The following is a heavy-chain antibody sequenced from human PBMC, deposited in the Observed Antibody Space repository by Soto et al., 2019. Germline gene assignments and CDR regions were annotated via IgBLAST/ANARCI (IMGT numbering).Heavy chain of an antibody. CDR3: ARSHGLDA. CDR1: GFSFTTSW. V-gene: IGHV5-51*01. CDR2: IYPGDSDT. Sequence: GESLKISCQGSGFSFTTSWIAWVRQTPGKGLEWMGLIYPGDSDTRYSPSFQGQVTISVDRSIRTAYLQWSSLQASDTAIYYCARSHGLDAWGQGTTVTVSS. J-gene: IGHJ6*02.